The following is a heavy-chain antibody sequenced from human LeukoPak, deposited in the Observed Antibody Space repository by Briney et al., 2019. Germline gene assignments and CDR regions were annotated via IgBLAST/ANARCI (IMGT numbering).Heavy chain of an antibody. CDR2: IGYDGSNK. V-gene: IGHV3-30*18. Sequence: GRSLRLSCAASGFSFSSYGIHWVRQAPGKGLEWVAVIGYDGSNKYYADSVKGRFTISRDNSKNTLYLQMNSLRTEDTAVYFCAKEIYYDSSAFFDYWGQGTQVTVSA. D-gene: IGHD3-22*01. CDR3: AKEIYYDSSAFFDY. CDR1: GFSFSSYG. J-gene: IGHJ4*02.